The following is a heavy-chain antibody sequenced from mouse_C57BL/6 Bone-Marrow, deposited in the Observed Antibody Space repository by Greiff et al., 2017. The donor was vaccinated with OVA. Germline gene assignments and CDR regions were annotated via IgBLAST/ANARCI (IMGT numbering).Heavy chain of an antibody. CDR1: GYAFTNYL. D-gene: IGHD2-4*01. Sequence: QVQLQQSGAELVRPGTSVKVSCKASGYAFTNYLIEWVKQRPGQGLEWIGVINPGSGGTNYNEKFKGKATLTADKSSSTAYMQLSSLTSEDSAVYFCAKGDYYDYDERLYYAMDYWGQGTSVTVSS. CDR2: INPGSGGT. CDR3: AKGDYYDYDERLYYAMDY. V-gene: IGHV1-54*01. J-gene: IGHJ4*01.